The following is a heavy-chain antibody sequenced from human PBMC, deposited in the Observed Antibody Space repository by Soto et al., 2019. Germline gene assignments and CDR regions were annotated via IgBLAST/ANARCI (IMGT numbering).Heavy chain of an antibody. V-gene: IGHV4-4*02. CDR3: ARGQIAAARRPADY. Sequence: PSETLSLTCVVSVGSISSSNWWSWVRQPPGKGLEWIGEIYHSGSTNYNPSLKSRVTISVDKSKNQFSLKLSSVTAADTAVYYCARGQIAAARRPADYWGQGTLVTVSS. CDR1: VGSISSSNW. D-gene: IGHD6-13*01. J-gene: IGHJ4*02. CDR2: IYHSGST.